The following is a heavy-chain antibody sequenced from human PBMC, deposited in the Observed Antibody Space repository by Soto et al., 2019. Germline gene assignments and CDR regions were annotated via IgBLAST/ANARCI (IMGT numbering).Heavy chain of an antibody. CDR3: ARYDNLQGNAFDV. CDR2: IWNDGNNK. J-gene: IGHJ3*01. Sequence: QVQLVESGGGVVQPERSLRLSCAASGFSVRTSGMHWVRQAPGKGLEWVALIWNDGNNKVYADSVKGRFTISNDNSQNTIYLQMDSLRGEDTALYYCARYDNLQGNAFDVWGQGTMVTVSS. V-gene: IGHV3-33*01. CDR1: GFSVRTSG. D-gene: IGHD3-22*01.